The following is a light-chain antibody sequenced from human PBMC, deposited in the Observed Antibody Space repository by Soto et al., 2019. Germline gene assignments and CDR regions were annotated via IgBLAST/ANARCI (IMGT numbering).Light chain of an antibody. CDR2: EVS. Sequence: QSALTQPASVSGSPGQSITISCTGTSSDVGGYNYVSWYHQHPGKAPKLMIYEVSNRPSGVSNRFSGSKSGNTASLTISGLQAEDEADYYCSSYAGSSNVFGTGTKVTVL. V-gene: IGLV2-14*01. J-gene: IGLJ1*01. CDR3: SSYAGSSNV. CDR1: SSDVGGYNY.